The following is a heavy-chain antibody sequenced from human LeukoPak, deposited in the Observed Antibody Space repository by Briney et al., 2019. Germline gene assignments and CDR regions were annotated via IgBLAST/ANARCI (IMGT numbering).Heavy chain of an antibody. V-gene: IGHV3-33*01. J-gene: IGHJ4*02. CDR1: GFTFSNYV. CDR3: ARERLSGIAAFDY. CDR2: IWYDGSNK. Sequence: GRSLRLSCAASGFTFSNYVMHWVRQAPGKGLEWVAVIWYDGSNKFHADSVKGRFTISRDNSKNTVYLQMNSLRAEDTAVYYCARERLSGIAAFDYWGQGTLVTVSS. D-gene: IGHD6-13*01.